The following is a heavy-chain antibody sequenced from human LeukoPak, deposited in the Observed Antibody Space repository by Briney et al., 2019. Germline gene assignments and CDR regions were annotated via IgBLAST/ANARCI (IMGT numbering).Heavy chain of an antibody. CDR1: GFTFSTYA. CDR3: TTSGNYFGDY. CDR2: ITDSGGST. V-gene: IGHV3-23*01. D-gene: IGHD1-26*01. Sequence: PGRSLRLSCAASGFTFSTYAMSSVRQAPGAGPDWVSSITDSGGSTYYADSVKGRFTISRDNSKNTLYLQMNSLRAEDTAVYYCTTSGNYFGDYWGQGTPVTVSS. J-gene: IGHJ4*02.